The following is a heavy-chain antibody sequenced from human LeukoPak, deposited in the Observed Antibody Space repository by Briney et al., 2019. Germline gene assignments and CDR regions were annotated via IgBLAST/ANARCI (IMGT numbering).Heavy chain of an antibody. CDR1: GFLFTRYW. CDR3: ARGPGDYDASDI. Sequence: GGSLRLSCEASGFLFTRYWMSWVRQAPGKGPEWVAHIKENGNEQYYADSVKGRFAICRDNVKQSLCLQMNNLRVEDTAVYYCARGPGDYDASDIWGQGTVVTVSS. J-gene: IGHJ3*02. V-gene: IGHV3-7*01. D-gene: IGHD4-11*01. CDR2: IKENGNEQ.